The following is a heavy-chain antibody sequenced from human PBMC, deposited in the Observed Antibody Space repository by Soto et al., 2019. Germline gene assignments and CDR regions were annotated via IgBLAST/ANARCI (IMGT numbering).Heavy chain of an antibody. Sequence: GGSLRLSCTASGFSFSSYGMNWVRQAPGMGLELVSYISSTSSTIHYADSVKGRFTISRDNAKSSLYLQMNSLRAEDTAVYYCAREQAGRDLDYWGQGTLVTVSS. J-gene: IGHJ4*02. CDR3: AREQAGRDLDY. D-gene: IGHD6-6*01. CDR2: ISSTSSTI. V-gene: IGHV3-48*01. CDR1: GFSFSSYG.